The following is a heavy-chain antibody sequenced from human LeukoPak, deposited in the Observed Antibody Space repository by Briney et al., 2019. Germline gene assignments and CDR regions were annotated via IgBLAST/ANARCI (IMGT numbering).Heavy chain of an antibody. CDR3: AHFRGGAFDF. CDR2: IYYSGST. J-gene: IGHJ3*01. V-gene: IGHV4-59*08. CDR1: GGSITSYY. D-gene: IGHD3-16*01. Sequence: SETLSLTCTVSGGSITSYYWSWIRQPPGKGLEWIGYIYYSGSTNYNPSLKSRVTISVDTSKNQFSLRLSSMTAADTAVYYCAHFRGGAFDFWGQGTMVTVSA.